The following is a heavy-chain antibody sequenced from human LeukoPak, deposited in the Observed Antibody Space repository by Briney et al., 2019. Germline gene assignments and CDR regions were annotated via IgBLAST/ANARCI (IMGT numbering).Heavy chain of an antibody. CDR1: GGSISSGGYY. D-gene: IGHD4-23*01. CDR2: IYYSGST. Sequence: PSETLSLTCTVSGGSISSGGYYWSWIRQHPGKSLGWIGYIYYSGSTYYNPSLKSRVTISVDTSKNQFSLKLSSVTAADTAVHYCARGYDYGGKILDYWGQGTLVTVSS. J-gene: IGHJ4*02. V-gene: IGHV4-31*03. CDR3: ARGYDYGGKILDY.